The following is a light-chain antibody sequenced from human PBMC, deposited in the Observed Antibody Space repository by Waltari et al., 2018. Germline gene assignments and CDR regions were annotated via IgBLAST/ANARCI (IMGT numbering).Light chain of an antibody. J-gene: IGLJ3*02. V-gene: IGLV2-11*01. Sequence: QSALTQPRSVSGSPGQSVTISCTGTSSDVGRYNYVSWFQQYPGKAPKLMISDVSERPSGGPYRFSVSKSGNTASLTISGLQAEDEADYYCCSYAGIYTWVFGGGTQLTVL. CDR2: DVS. CDR3: CSYAGIYTWV. CDR1: SSDVGRYNY.